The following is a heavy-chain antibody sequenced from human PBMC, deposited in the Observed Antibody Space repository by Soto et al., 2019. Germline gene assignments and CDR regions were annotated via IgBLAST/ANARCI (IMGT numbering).Heavy chain of an antibody. Sequence: SVKVSCKASGGTFSSYAISWVRQAPGQGLEWMGGIIPIFGTANYAQKFQGRVTITADESTSTAYMELSSLRSEDTAVYYCAGVAREIAVAAPKSRYYYYYYGMDVWGQGTTVTVSS. CDR3: AGVAREIAVAAPKSRYYYYYYGMDV. V-gene: IGHV1-69*13. D-gene: IGHD6-19*01. CDR1: GGTFSSYA. CDR2: IIPIFGTA. J-gene: IGHJ6*02.